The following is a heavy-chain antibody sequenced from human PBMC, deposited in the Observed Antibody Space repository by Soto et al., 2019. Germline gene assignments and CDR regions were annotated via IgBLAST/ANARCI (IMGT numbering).Heavy chain of an antibody. CDR2: IYWDDDK. Sequence: QITLNESGPTVVKPAETLTLTCTFSGFSLTTSGVGVGWIRQSPGKAPEWLALIYWDDDKRYSASLKSRLTITKDTSKNQVVLTMASVDPADTATYYCAHRILRTVFGLVTTTAIYFDFWGQRTPVVVSS. D-gene: IGHD3-3*01. CDR1: GFSLTTSGVG. CDR3: AHRILRTVFGLVTTTAIYFDF. V-gene: IGHV2-5*02. J-gene: IGHJ4*02.